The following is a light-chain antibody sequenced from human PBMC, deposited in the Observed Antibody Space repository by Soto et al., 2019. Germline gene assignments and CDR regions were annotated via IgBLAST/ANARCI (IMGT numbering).Light chain of an antibody. CDR3: CSYTSSSTLVE. CDR1: SSDIGAYNY. CDR2: AVN. Sequence: QSALTQPASVSGSPGQSITISCTGTSSDIGAYNYVSWYQQHPGKAPKLMIYAVNNRPSGVSDRFSGSKSGNTASLTISGLQAEDEADYYCCSYTSSSTLVEFGGGTKLTVL. J-gene: IGLJ2*01. V-gene: IGLV2-14*01.